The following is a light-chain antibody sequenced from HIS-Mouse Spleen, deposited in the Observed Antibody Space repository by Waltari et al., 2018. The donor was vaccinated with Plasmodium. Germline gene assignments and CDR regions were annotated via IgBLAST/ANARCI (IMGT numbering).Light chain of an antibody. J-gene: IGKJ3*01. Sequence: EIVMTQSTSTLSVSPGERATVSCRASPSVSSNLAWYQQKPGQAPRLLIYGASPRATGIPARFSGSGSGTEFTLTISSLQSEDFAVYYCQQYNNWSFTFGPGTKVDIK. CDR2: GAS. CDR3: QQYNNWSFT. CDR1: PSVSSN. V-gene: IGKV3-15*01.